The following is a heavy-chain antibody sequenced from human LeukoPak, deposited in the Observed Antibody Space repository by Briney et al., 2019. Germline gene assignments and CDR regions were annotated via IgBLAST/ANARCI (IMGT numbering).Heavy chain of an antibody. CDR2: ISSSSSTI. Sequence: PGGSLRLSCAASGFTFSSYSMDWVRQAPGKGLEWVSYISSSSSTIYYADSVKGRFTISRNNVKNSLYLQMNSLRAEDTAVYYCAREEHQLLYGFDYWGQGTLVTVSS. CDR3: AREEHQLLYGFDY. CDR1: GFTFSSYS. V-gene: IGHV3-48*01. J-gene: IGHJ4*02. D-gene: IGHD2-2*02.